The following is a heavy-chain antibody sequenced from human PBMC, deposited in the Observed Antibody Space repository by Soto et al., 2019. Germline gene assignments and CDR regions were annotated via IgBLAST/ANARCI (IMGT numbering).Heavy chain of an antibody. CDR2: IIPILGIA. CDR1: GGTFSSYT. V-gene: IGHV1-69*02. J-gene: IGHJ4*02. Sequence: SVKVSCKASGGTFSSYTISWVRQAPGQGLEWMGRIIPILGIANYAQKFQGRVTITADKSTSTAYMELSSLRSEDTAVYYCAVDSSGYYSYFDYWGQGTLVTVSS. D-gene: IGHD3-22*01. CDR3: AVDSSGYYSYFDY.